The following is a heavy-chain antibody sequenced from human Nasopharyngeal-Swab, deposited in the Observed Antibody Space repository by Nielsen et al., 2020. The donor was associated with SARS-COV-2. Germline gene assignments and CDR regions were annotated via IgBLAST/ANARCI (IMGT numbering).Heavy chain of an antibody. CDR2: INSDGSST. J-gene: IGHJ4*02. Sequence: GGSLRLSCAASGFTFSSYWMHWVRQAPGKGLVWVSRINSDGSSTSYADSVKGRFTISRHNSKNTLYLQMNSLRAEDTAVYYCATVMGEDFDYWGQGTLVTVSS. CDR1: GFTFSSYW. V-gene: IGHV3-74*01. CDR3: ATVMGEDFDY. D-gene: IGHD2-21*01.